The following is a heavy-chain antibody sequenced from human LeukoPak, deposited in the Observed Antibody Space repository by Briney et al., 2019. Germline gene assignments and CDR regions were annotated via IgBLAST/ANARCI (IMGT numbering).Heavy chain of an antibody. J-gene: IGHJ2*01. CDR2: LYYTGST. CDR1: GGSFSGDY. V-gene: IGHV4-34*01. D-gene: IGHD2-21*01. Sequence: PSETLSLTCAVYGGSFSGDYWNWIRQPPGKGLEYIGTLYYTGSTWYNPSLKSRVTMSVDTSKHQFSLRLRSVTAADTAMFYCARKTDSGYFDLWGRGTLVTVSS. CDR3: ARKTDSGYFDL.